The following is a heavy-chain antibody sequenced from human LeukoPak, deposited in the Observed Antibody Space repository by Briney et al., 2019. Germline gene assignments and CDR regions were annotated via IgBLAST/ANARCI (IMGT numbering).Heavy chain of an antibody. CDR1: GGTFSSFA. CDR2: FIPIFGST. V-gene: IGHV1-69*13. J-gene: IGHJ6*02. CDR3: ARAHVEVLGAALGGMDV. Sequence: ASVKVSCKASGGTFSSFAISWVRQAPGQGLEWMGGFIPIFGSTKYAQKFQGRVSITADESTSTAYMELSSLRSDDTAVYYCARAHVEVLGAALGGMDVWGQGTTVTVSS. D-gene: IGHD1-26*01.